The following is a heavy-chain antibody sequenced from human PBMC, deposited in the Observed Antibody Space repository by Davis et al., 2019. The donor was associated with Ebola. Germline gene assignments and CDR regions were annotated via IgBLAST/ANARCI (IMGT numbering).Heavy chain of an antibody. Sequence: LGGSLRLSCTDSVITFSSYAMTWVRQAPGKGLEWVSAISGSGGSTYYADSVKGRFTISRDNSKKTLYLQMNSLRAEDTAVYYCAKSGLSFGVVKYHYGMDVWGKGTTVTVSS. D-gene: IGHD3-3*01. CDR3: AKSGLSFGVVKYHYGMDV. J-gene: IGHJ6*04. CDR1: VITFSSYA. V-gene: IGHV3-23*01. CDR2: ISGSGGST.